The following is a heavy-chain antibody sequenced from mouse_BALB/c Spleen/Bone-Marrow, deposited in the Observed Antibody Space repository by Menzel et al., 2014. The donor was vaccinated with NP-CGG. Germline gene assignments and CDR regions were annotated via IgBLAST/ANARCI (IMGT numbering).Heavy chain of an antibody. V-gene: IGHV5-4*02. CDR2: ISDGGSYT. D-gene: IGHD4-1*01. CDR1: GFTFSDYY. CDR3: TRGLGWFGY. J-gene: IGHJ3*01. Sequence: DVQLQESGGDLVKPGGSLRLSCAASGFTFSDYYMYWIRQTPEKRLEWVATISDGGSYTNYADSVKGRFTISRDNAKNNLYLQMSSLKSEDTAMYYCTRGLGWFGYWGQGTLVTVS.